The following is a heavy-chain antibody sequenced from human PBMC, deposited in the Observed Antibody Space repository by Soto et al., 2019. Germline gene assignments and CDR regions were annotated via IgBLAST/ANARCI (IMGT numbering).Heavy chain of an antibody. CDR1: GGSFSGYY. V-gene: IGHV4-34*01. Sequence: QVQLQQWGAGLLKPSETLSLTCAVYGGSFSGYYWSWIRQPPGKGLEWIGEINHSGSTNYNPSLKSRVTISVDTSKNQFSLKLSSVTAADTAVYYCVRTLGYCSGGSCYLDYWGQGTLVTVSS. CDR3: VRTLGYCSGGSCYLDY. CDR2: INHSGST. J-gene: IGHJ4*02. D-gene: IGHD2-15*01.